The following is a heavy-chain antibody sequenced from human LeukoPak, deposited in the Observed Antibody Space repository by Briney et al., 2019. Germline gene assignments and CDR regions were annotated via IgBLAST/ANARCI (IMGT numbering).Heavy chain of an antibody. CDR1: GFTVSNNY. J-gene: IGHJ4*02. V-gene: IGHV3-53*04. D-gene: IGHD5/OR15-5a*01. CDR2: IYSGGST. Sequence: GSLRLSCAASGFTVSNNYMSWVRQAPGKGLESVSLIYSGGSTYSADSVKGRFTISRHNSNNTVHLQMNNLRAEDTAVYYCARGNSVFLDYWGQGTLVTVSS. CDR3: ARGNSVFLDY.